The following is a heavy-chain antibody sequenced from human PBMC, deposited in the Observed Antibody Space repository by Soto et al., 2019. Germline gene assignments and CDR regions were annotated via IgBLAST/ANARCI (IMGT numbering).Heavy chain of an antibody. CDR3: ARGFGELLRPYYFHY. D-gene: IGHD3-10*01. CDR2: ISAYNGNT. J-gene: IGHJ4*02. V-gene: IGHV1-18*01. CDR1: GYTFTSYG. Sequence: ASVKVSCKASGYTFTSYGISWVRQAPGQGLEWMGWISAYNGNTNYAQKLQARVTMTTDTSTITAYMVLWSRRSDDAAVYYCARGFGELLRPYYFHYWGQGTLVTVSS.